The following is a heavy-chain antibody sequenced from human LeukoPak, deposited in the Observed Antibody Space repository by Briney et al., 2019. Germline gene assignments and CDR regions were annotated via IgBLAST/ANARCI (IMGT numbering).Heavy chain of an antibody. V-gene: IGHV4-59*01. J-gene: IGHJ4*02. D-gene: IGHD3-22*01. Sequence: KSSETLSLTCTVSGGSISSYYWSWIRQPPGKGLEWIGYIYYSGSTNYNPSLKSRVTISVDTSKNQFSLKLSSVTAADTAVYYCARVGYYDSSGSIAYWGQGTLVTVSS. CDR3: ARVGYYDSSGSIAY. CDR2: IYYSGST. CDR1: GGSISSYY.